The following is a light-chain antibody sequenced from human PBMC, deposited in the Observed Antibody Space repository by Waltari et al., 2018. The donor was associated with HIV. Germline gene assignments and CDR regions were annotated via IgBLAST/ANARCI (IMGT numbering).Light chain of an antibody. CDR1: QAISPY. CDR2: SAY. J-gene: IGKJ3*01. CDR3: QQSYGSPFN. Sequence: DIQMTQSPSSLSASLGDSVVITCRARQAISPYFHWYQQQPGKAPVLLVYSAYTLQPGDPYRFRGAVSGRDFSLSISGLQTEDFATYFCQQSYGSPFNFGPGT. V-gene: IGKV1-39*01.